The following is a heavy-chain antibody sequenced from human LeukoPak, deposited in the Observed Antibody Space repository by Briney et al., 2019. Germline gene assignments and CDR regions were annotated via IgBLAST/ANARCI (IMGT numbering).Heavy chain of an antibody. J-gene: IGHJ4*02. V-gene: IGHV3-33*01. Sequence: GGPLRLSCAASGFTFSSYGMHWVRQAPGKGLEWVSVIWYDGSNKYYADSVKGRFTISRDNSKNTLYLQMNSLRAEDTAVYYCARDPSGSGSYSDYWGQGTLVTVSS. D-gene: IGHD3-10*01. CDR3: ARDPSGSGSYSDY. CDR1: GFTFSSYG. CDR2: IWYDGSNK.